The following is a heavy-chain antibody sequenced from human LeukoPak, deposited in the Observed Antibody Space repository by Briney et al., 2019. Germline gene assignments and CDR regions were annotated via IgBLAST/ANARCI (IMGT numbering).Heavy chain of an antibody. CDR1: GGTFSSYA. D-gene: IGHD3-16*01. CDR2: IIPILGIA. V-gene: IGHV1-69*04. Sequence: ASVKVSCKASGGTFSSYAISWVRQAPGQGLEWMGRIIPILGIANYAQKFQGRVTITADKSTSTAYMKLSSLRSGDTAVYYCARDPYRFGELGLRKDEGFDYWGQGTLVTVSS. CDR3: ARDPYRFGELGLRKDEGFDY. J-gene: IGHJ4*02.